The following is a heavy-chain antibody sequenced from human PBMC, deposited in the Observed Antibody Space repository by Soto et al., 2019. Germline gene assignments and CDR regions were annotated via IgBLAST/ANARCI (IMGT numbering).Heavy chain of an antibody. J-gene: IGHJ4*02. V-gene: IGHV4-28*01. Sequence: QVQLQESGPGLVKPSDTLSLTCAVSGYSISSSNWWGWIRQPPGKGLEWIGYIYYSGTTYYNPSLKSRVTTSVDTSRNQFSLKLTSVTAVDTAVYYCARREIQGPIDYWGQGTLVTVSS. D-gene: IGHD1-26*01. CDR2: IYYSGTT. CDR3: ARREIQGPIDY. CDR1: GYSISSSNW.